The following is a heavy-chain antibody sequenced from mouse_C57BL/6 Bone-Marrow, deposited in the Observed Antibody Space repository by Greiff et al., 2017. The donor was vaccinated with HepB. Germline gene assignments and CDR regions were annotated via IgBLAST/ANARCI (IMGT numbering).Heavy chain of an antibody. CDR1: GYTFTDYY. CDR3: ARGRLRLGYFDY. J-gene: IGHJ2*01. CDR2: INPYNGGT. V-gene: IGHV1-19*01. Sequence: VHVKQSGPVLVKPGASVKMSCKASGYTFTDYYMNWVKQSHGKSLEWIGVINPYNGGTSYNQKFKGKATLTVDKSSSTAYMELNSLTSEDSAVYYCARGRLRLGYFDYWGQGTTLTVSS. D-gene: IGHD3-2*02.